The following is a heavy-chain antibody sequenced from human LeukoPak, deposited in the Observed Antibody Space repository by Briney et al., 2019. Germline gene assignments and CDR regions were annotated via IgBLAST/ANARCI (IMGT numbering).Heavy chain of an antibody. J-gene: IGHJ3*02. CDR2: IYYSGST. CDR3: ARASNCGGDCYSVLNAFDI. D-gene: IGHD2-21*02. CDR1: ADSSNRYY. Sequence: SETLSLTCTVSADSSNRYYWSWIRQPPGKGLEWIGYIYYSGSTNYNPSLKSRVTISVDTSKNQFSLKLSSVTAADTAVYYCARASNCGGDCYSVLNAFDIWGQGTMVTVSS. V-gene: IGHV4-59*01.